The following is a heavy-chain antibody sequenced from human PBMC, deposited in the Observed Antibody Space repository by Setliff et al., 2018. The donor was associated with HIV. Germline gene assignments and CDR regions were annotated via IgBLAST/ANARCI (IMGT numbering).Heavy chain of an antibody. CDR1: GFTFSRYW. V-gene: IGHV3-7*03. D-gene: IGHD3-22*01. J-gene: IGHJ4*01. CDR2: IKKDGSDK. CDR3: ASSRPPDDSSGYLDH. Sequence: GSLRLSCAASGFTFSRYWMTWVRQAPGKGLEWVANIKKDGSDKFYVDSVKGRFAISRDNAKNSLNLEMNSLRAEDTAIYYCASSRPPDDSSGYLDHWGQGTLVTVSS.